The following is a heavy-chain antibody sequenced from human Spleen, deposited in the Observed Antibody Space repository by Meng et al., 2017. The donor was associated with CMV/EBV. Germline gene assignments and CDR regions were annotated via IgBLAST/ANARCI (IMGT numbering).Heavy chain of an antibody. CDR1: GFTVSSNY. Sequence: GESLKISCAASGFTVSSNYMSWVRQAPGKGLEWVSVIYSGGSTYYADSVKGRFTIPRDKSKNTLYLQMNSLRAEDTAVYYCAQSGYRDAGFDPWGQGTLVTVSS. D-gene: IGHD3-3*01. J-gene: IGHJ5*02. V-gene: IGHV3-66*02. CDR2: IYSGGST. CDR3: AQSGYRDAGFDP.